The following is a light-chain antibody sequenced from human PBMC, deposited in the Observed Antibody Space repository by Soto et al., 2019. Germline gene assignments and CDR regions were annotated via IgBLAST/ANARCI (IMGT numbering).Light chain of an antibody. CDR2: GAS. CDR1: QSVSSIY. CDR3: QQFGTSPPST. V-gene: IGKV3-20*01. Sequence: EIALTQSPGTLSLSPGERATLSCRASQSVSSIYFAWYQQKPGQAPRLLIYGASSRATGISDRFSGSGSGTDFTLTISRLEPEDFAVYYCQQFGTSPPSTFGQGTDWRL. J-gene: IGKJ5*01.